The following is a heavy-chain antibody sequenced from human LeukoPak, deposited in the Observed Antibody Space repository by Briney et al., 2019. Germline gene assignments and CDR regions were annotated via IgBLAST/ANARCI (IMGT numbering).Heavy chain of an antibody. J-gene: IGHJ4*02. CDR2: IYHSGST. D-gene: IGHD2-21*02. CDR1: GGSISSGGYS. CDR3: ARGHSSVVTAIPYNFDY. V-gene: IGHV4-30-2*01. Sequence: DPSQTLSLTCAVSGGSISSGGYSWSWIRQPPGKGLEWIGYIYHSGSTYYNPSLKSRVTISVDRSKNQFSLKLSSVTAADTAVYYCARGHSSVVTAIPYNFDYWGQGTLVTVSS.